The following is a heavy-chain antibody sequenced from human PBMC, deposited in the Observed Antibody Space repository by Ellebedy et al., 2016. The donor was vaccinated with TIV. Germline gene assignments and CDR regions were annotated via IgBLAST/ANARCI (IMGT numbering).Heavy chain of an antibody. Sequence: PGGSLRLSCAASGFTFSSYAMHWVRQAPGKGLEWVAVISYDGSNKYYADSVKGRFTISRDNSKNTLYLQMNSLRAEDTAVYYCARDPTARSTVTGLGDYWGQGTLVTVSS. CDR2: ISYDGSNK. CDR3: ARDPTARSTVTGLGDY. D-gene: IGHD4-17*01. CDR1: GFTFSSYA. J-gene: IGHJ4*02. V-gene: IGHV3-30-3*01.